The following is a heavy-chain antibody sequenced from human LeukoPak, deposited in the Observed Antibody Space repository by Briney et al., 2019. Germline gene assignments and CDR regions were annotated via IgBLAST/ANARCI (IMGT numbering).Heavy chain of an antibody. Sequence: SETLSLTCAVYGGSFSGYYWSWIRQPPGKGLEWIGEINHSGSTNYNPSLKSRVTISVDTSKNQCSQELNSVTPPDTAVYYGARGLGTNKKGRGSPFDPWGQGTLVTVSS. J-gene: IGHJ5*02. CDR3: ARGLGTNKKGRGSPFDP. CDR2: INHSGST. V-gene: IGHV4-34*01. D-gene: IGHD3-16*01. CDR1: GGSFSGYY.